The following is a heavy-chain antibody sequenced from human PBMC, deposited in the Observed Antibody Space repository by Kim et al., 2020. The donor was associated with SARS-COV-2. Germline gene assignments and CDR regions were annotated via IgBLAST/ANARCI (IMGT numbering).Heavy chain of an antibody. CDR2: ITSDSSSI. CDR1: GFTFSNSR. Sequence: GGSLRLSCAASGFTFSNSRMNWVRQAPGKGLEWVSCITSDSSSIKYADSVKGRFTISRDNAKNSLYLQMNSLRAEDTAVYYCARGANYWYFDLWGRGTLVTVSS. V-gene: IGHV3-21*01. CDR3: ARGANYWYFDL. J-gene: IGHJ2*01.